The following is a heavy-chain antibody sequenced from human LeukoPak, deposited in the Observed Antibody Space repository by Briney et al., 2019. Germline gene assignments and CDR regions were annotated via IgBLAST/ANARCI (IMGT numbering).Heavy chain of an antibody. J-gene: IGHJ4*02. Sequence: SVKVSCXASGGTFSSYAISWVRQAPGQGLEWMARIIPIFGTANFAQKFQGRVTITTDESTSTAYMELSSLRSEDTAVYYCARWAGKRPVAAAGTEGYWGQGTLVTVSS. CDR3: ARWAGKRPVAAAGTEGY. V-gene: IGHV1-69*05. D-gene: IGHD6-13*01. CDR2: IIPIFGTA. CDR1: GGTFSSYA.